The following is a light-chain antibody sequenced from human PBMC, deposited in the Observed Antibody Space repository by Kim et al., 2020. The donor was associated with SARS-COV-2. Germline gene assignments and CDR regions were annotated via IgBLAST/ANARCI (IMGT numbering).Light chain of an antibody. Sequence: GQTASIXCSGDKWGDKYACXYQXKXGQSPVLVIXQDSKRPSGIPERFSGSNSGNTATLTISGTQAXXEADYYCQAWDSSTAYVFGTGTKVTVL. V-gene: IGLV3-1*01. CDR3: QAWDSSTAYV. CDR1: KWGDKY. CDR2: QDS. J-gene: IGLJ1*01.